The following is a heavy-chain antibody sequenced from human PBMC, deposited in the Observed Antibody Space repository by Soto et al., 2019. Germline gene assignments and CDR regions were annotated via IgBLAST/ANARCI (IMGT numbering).Heavy chain of an antibody. CDR2: IYPGDSDT. Sequence: PGESLKISCKGSEYSFTNYWIGWVRQMPGKGLEWMGIIYPGDSDTRYSPSFQGQVTISADKSISTAYLQWSSLKASDTAMYYCARHAPPLDIVATITNGYYYYYYMDVWGKGTTVTVSS. D-gene: IGHD5-12*01. V-gene: IGHV5-51*01. CDR3: ARHAPPLDIVATITNGYYYYYYMDV. J-gene: IGHJ6*03. CDR1: EYSFTNYW.